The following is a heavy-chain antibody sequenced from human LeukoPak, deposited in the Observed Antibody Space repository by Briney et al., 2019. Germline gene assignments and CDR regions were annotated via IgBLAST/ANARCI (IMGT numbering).Heavy chain of an antibody. V-gene: IGHV3-48*02. CDR2: ISSSSTI. CDR1: GFTFSSYS. CDR3: ARDLLSLGWFDY. J-gene: IGHJ4*02. D-gene: IGHD3-9*01. Sequence: HPGGSLRLSCAASGFTFSSYSMNWVRQAPGKGLEWVSYISSSSTIYYADSVKGRFTISRDNAKNSLCLQMNSLRDEDTAVYYCARDLLSLGWFDYWGQGTLVTVSS.